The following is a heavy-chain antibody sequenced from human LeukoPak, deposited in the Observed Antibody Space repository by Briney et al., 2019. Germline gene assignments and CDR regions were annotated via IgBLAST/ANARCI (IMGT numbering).Heavy chain of an antibody. CDR2: INRNGGST. CDR3: XXXXXAGTSYYYYMDV. J-gene: IGHJ6*03. V-gene: IGHV3-20*04. Sequence: GGSLTLSCTASGCTFDDYGMSWVRHAPGKGLEWVACINRNGGSTVYADSVKGRCTISRDKSKNSLSLQVNSLITDDPAWYYFXXXXXAGTSYYYYMDVWGKGTTVTISS. D-gene: IGHD6-19*01. CDR1: GCTFDDYG.